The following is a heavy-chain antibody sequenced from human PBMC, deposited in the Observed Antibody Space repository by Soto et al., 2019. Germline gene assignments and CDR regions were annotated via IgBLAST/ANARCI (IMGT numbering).Heavy chain of an antibody. J-gene: IGHJ4*02. CDR3: AKEEDSQALDF. CDR1: GYTFRNYG. CDR2: ISPFNGNI. V-gene: IGHV1-18*01. Sequence: ASVKVSCKASGYTFRNYGISWVRQAPGQGLEWMGWISPFNGNIKFGQKFQGRVTMTTDTSTSIAYMELTSLTSDDTAVYYCAKEEDSQALDFWGQGTLVTVS.